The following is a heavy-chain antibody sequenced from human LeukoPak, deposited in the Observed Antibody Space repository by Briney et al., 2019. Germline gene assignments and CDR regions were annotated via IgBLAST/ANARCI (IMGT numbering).Heavy chain of an antibody. CDR3: ARAGYGDYSSY. D-gene: IGHD4-17*01. J-gene: IGHJ4*02. Sequence: SETLSLTCTVSGGSISSYYWSWIRQPPGKGLEWIGYIYYSGSTNYNPSLKSRVTISVDTSKNQFSLKLSSVTAADTAVYYCARAGYGDYSSYWGQGTLVTVSS. CDR2: IYYSGST. V-gene: IGHV4-59*01. CDR1: GGSISSYY.